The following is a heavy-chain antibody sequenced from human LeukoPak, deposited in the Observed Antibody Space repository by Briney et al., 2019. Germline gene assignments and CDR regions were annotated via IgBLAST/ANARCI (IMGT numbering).Heavy chain of an antibody. CDR3: VRGYSGTYRADY. CDR1: GFTFSSHW. J-gene: IGHJ4*02. Sequence: GGSLRLSCAASGFTFSSHWMHWVRQGPGKGLVWVSRINTDGSSTTYADSVKGRFTISRDNAENTLYLQVNSLRAEDTALYYCVRGYSGTYRADYWGQGTLVTVSS. V-gene: IGHV3-74*01. D-gene: IGHD1-26*01. CDR2: INTDGSST.